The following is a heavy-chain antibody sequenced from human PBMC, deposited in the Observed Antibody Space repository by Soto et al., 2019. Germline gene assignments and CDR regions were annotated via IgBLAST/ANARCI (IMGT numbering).Heavy chain of an antibody. D-gene: IGHD3-22*01. V-gene: IGHV1-69*13. CDR3: AKEIIYYYDTLDV. CDR2: IIPIFGTA. Sequence: SVKVSCKASGGTFSSYAISWVRQAPGQGLEWMGGIIPIFGTANYAQKFQGRVTITADESTSTAYMELSSLRAEDTAVYYCAKEIIYYYDTLDVWGQGTTVTVSS. J-gene: IGHJ6*02. CDR1: GGTFSSYA.